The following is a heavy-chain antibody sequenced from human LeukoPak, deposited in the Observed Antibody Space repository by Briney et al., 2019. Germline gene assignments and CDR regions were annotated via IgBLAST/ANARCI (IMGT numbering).Heavy chain of an antibody. D-gene: IGHD6-13*01. V-gene: IGHV1-69*02. J-gene: IGHJ4*02. CDR3: APSAPSSFSRGEVHY. CDR2: IIPILGIA. Sequence: SVKVSCKAPGGTFSSYTISWVRQAPGQGLEWMGRIIPILGIANYAQKFQGRDTITADKSTSTAYMELSSLRSEDTAVYYCAPSAPSSFSRGEVHYWGQGTLVTVSS. CDR1: GGTFSSYT.